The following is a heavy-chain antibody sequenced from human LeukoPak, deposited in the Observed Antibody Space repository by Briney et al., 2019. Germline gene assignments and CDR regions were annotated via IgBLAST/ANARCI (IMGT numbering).Heavy chain of an antibody. J-gene: IGHJ4*02. Sequence: SVKVSCKSSGCTFSSYATSWVRQAPGQGLEWMGGIIPIFGTANYAQKFQGRVTIAADESTSTAYMKLSSLRSDDTAVFYCARVSSNWDTYFHYWGQGSLVTVSS. CDR3: ARVSSNWDTYFHY. D-gene: IGHD7-27*01. V-gene: IGHV1-69*13. CDR1: GCTFSSYA. CDR2: IIPIFGTA.